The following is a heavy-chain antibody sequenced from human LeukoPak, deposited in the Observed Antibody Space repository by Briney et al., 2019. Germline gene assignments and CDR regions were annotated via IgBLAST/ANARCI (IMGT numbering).Heavy chain of an antibody. J-gene: IGHJ4*02. Sequence: ASGKLSCKASRYTFTSYDINWVREAAGHGLEWMGWMNPNTGRTGYAQKFQGRITITRDTSINTAYMELTNLRSEDTAIYYCARLSQTPDYYTLGGYYYLVYWGEEAPVTVSS. D-gene: IGHD3-10*01. CDR1: RYTFTSYD. V-gene: IGHV1-8*01. CDR2: MNPNTGRT. CDR3: ARLSQTPDYYTLGGYYYLVY.